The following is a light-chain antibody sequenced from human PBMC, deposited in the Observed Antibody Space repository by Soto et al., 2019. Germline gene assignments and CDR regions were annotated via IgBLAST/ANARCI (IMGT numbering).Light chain of an antibody. CDR3: QQYQSFPYT. CDR1: QSISNW. CDR2: KAS. Sequence: DIQMTQSPSTLSASVGDRVTITCRASQSISNWLAWYQQKPGKAPYLLIYKASRLESGVPSRFSGSTSGTEFTLTISSQQPDDFATYYCQQYQSFPYTFGQGTKLEIK. V-gene: IGKV1-5*03. J-gene: IGKJ2*01.